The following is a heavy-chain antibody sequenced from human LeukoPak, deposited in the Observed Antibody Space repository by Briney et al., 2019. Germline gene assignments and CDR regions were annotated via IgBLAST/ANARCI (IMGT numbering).Heavy chain of an antibody. CDR2: TYYRSKWYN. D-gene: IGHD1-26*01. CDR3: ARDEWELLENNWFDP. V-gene: IGHV6-1*01. CDR1: GDSVSSNSAA. J-gene: IGHJ5*02. Sequence: SQTLSLTCAISGDSVSSNSAAWNWIRQSPSRGLEWLGRTYYRSKWYNDYAVSVKSRITINPDTSKNQFSLKLSSVTAADTAVYYCARDEWELLENNWFDPWGQGTLVTVSS.